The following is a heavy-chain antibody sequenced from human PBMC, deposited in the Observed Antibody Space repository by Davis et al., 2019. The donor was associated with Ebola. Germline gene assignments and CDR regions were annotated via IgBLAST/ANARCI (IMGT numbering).Heavy chain of an antibody. CDR2: INPNSGGT. CDR1: GYTFTAHY. J-gene: IGHJ4*02. Sequence: ASVKVSCKASGYTFTAHYIHWVRQAPGQGLEWMAWINPNSGGTHYAQKFQGRVTMTRDTTISTAYMELSRLRSDDTAVYYCAREVGETKLDQWGQGTLVTVSS. CDR3: AREVGETKLDQ. V-gene: IGHV1-2*02. D-gene: IGHD1-26*01.